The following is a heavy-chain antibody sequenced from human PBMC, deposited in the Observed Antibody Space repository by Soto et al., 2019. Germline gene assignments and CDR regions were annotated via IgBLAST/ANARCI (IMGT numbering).Heavy chain of an antibody. CDR3: VEHRFGVY. CDR1: GFTFSSYG. D-gene: IGHD3-10*01. Sequence: GESLKISCAASGFTFSSYGMHWVRQAPGKGLEWVAVISYDGSNKYYADSVKGRFTISRDNSKNTLYLQMNSLRAEDTAVYYCVEHRFGVYWGQGTLVTVSS. J-gene: IGHJ4*02. V-gene: IGHV3-30*03. CDR2: ISYDGSNK.